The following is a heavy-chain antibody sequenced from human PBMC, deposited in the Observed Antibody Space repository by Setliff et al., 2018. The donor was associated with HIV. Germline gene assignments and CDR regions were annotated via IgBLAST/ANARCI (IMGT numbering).Heavy chain of an antibody. J-gene: IGHJ4*02. D-gene: IGHD3-22*01. CDR3: AKAPGWLFLSHY. CDR2: IWYDGSIE. CDR1: EFTFSSYA. Sequence: PGGSLRLSCAASEFTFSSYARHWVRQAAGKGLEWVAVIWYDGSIEYYIDSVKGRFTISRDNSKSTLYLQMNSLRVEDTAIYYCAKAPGWLFLSHYWGQGTLVTVSS. V-gene: IGHV3-33*06.